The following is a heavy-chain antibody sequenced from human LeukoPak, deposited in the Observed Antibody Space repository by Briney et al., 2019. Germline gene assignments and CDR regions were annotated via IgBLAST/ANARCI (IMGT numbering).Heavy chain of an antibody. D-gene: IGHD6-19*01. Sequence: SETLSLTCSASGASTSRRYWSWIRQSPGRTLEWIGHIYDGRDTKYNPSLTSRVTISVDTSRNQSSLSLTSVTAADTAIYYCAQTTGWPGFDFWGPGALVTVSS. CDR1: GASTSRRY. CDR2: IYDGRDT. V-gene: IGHV4-59*08. J-gene: IGHJ4*02. CDR3: AQTTGWPGFDF.